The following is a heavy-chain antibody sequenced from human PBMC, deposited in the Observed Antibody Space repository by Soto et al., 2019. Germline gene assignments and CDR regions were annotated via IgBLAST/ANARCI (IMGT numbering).Heavy chain of an antibody. CDR3: TRNPVELPNLPIDY. J-gene: IGHJ4*02. D-gene: IGHD1-1*01. CDR2: IRSKAYGGTT. V-gene: IGHV3-49*03. CDR1: GFTFGDYA. Sequence: GGSLRLSCTASGFTFGDYAMSWFRQAPGKGLEWVGFIRSKAYGGTTEYAASVKGRFTISRDDSKSIAYLQMNSLKTEDTAVYYCTRNPVELPNLPIDYWGQGTLVTVSS.